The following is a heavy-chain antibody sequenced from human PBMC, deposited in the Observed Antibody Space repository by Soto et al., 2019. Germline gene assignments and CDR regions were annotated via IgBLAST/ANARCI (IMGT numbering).Heavy chain of an antibody. D-gene: IGHD6-13*01. CDR3: ARDGGIAAAGSYYYYGMDV. CDR1: GFTFSSYW. V-gene: IGHV3-7*04. J-gene: IGHJ6*02. Sequence: PGGSLRLSCAASGFTFSSYWMSWVRQAPGKGLEWVANIKQDGSEKYYVDSVKGRFTISRDNAKNSLYLQMNSLRAEDTAVYYCARDGGIAAAGSYYYYGMDVWGQGTTVTVSS. CDR2: IKQDGSEK.